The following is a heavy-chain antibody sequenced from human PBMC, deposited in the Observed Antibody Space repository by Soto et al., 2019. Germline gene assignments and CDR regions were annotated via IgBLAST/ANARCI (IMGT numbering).Heavy chain of an antibody. CDR2: ITGSSGTT. Sequence: LRLSCAASGFTFINYAMTWVRQAPGKGLERVSAITGSSGTTYYADSVKGRFTISRDNSKNTLYLQMSSLRAEDTAVYYCARIPKDVVAAYYLDFWGQGTLVTVSS. CDR3: ARIPKDVVAAYYLDF. V-gene: IGHV3-23*01. J-gene: IGHJ4*02. D-gene: IGHD2-15*01. CDR1: GFTFINYA.